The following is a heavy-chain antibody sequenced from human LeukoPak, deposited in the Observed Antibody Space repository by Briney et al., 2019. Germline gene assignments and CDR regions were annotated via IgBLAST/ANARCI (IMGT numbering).Heavy chain of an antibody. D-gene: IGHD3-10*01. CDR2: IGGSGGT. Sequence: PGGSLRLSCAASGFTFSTYAMSWVRQAPGKGLEWVSGIGGSGGTYYTDSVKGRFTNSRDNAKNTLYLQMNTLRAEDTAVYYCVKMVRGVISTFHYWGQGTLVTVSS. CDR3: VKMVRGVISTFHY. CDR1: GFTFSTYA. J-gene: IGHJ4*02. V-gene: IGHV3-23*01.